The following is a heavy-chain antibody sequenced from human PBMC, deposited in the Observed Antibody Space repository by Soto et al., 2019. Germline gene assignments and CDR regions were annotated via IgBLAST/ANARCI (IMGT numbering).Heavy chain of an antibody. J-gene: IGHJ4*02. CDR3: ARQETAVENRD. D-gene: IGHD6-19*01. CDR1: GYTFTIYG. V-gene: IGHV1-18*01. Sequence: ASVKVSCKASGYTFTIYGISWVLQAPGQGLEWMGWISAYNGNTNYAQKLQGRVTMTTDTSTSTAYMELRSLRSDDTAVYYCARQETAVENRDWGQGTLVTVSS. CDR2: ISAYNGNT.